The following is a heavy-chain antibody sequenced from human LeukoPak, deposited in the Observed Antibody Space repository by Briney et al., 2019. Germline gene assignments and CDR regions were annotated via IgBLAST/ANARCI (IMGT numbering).Heavy chain of an antibody. CDR3: AKTTYYDFRSDYPEYYFDY. J-gene: IGHJ4*02. Sequence: GGSLRLSCAASGFTFRNYVIHWVRQAPGKGLEWVSAISGSGGGTYYADSVKGRFTISRDNSKNTLYLQMNSLRAEDTAVYYCAKTTYYDFRSDYPEYYFDYWGQGTLVTVSS. D-gene: IGHD3-3*01. CDR2: ISGSGGGT. CDR1: GFTFRNYV. V-gene: IGHV3-23*01.